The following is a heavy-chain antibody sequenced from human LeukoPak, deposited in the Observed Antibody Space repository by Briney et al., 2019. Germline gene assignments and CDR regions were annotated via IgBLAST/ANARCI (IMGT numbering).Heavy chain of an antibody. D-gene: IGHD6-19*01. CDR1: GFTFDDYA. Sequence: GGSLRLSCAASGFTFDDYAMHWVRQAPGKGLEWVSGISWNSGSIGYADSVKVRFTISRDNAKNSLYLQMNSLRAEDTALYYCATDAMYSSGWFDYWGQGTLVTVSS. CDR2: ISWNSGSI. V-gene: IGHV3-9*01. J-gene: IGHJ4*02. CDR3: ATDAMYSSGWFDY.